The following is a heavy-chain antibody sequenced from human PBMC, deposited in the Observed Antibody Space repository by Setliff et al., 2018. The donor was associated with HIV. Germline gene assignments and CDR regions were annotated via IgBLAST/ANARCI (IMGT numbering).Heavy chain of an antibody. V-gene: IGHV4-59*01. CDR3: ARGVGEYYNFWSGYPAWYFDL. Sequence: TLSLTCTVSGGSISSYYWSWIRQPPGKGLEWIGYIYYSGSTNYNPSLKSRVTISVDTSKNQFSLKLSSVTAADTAVYYCARGVGEYYNFWSGYPAWYFDLWGRGTLVTVSS. CDR2: IYYSGST. CDR1: GGSISSYY. D-gene: IGHD3-3*01. J-gene: IGHJ2*01.